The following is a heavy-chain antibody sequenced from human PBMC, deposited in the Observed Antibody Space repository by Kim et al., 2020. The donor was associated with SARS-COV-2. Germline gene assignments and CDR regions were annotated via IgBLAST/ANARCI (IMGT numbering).Heavy chain of an antibody. CDR2: IGVSAGST. Sequence: GGSLRLSCAASGFIFSNNAMSWVRQAPGKGLEWVSGIGVSAGSTYYADSVKGRFTISRDNSKNTVYLQMNSLRAEDTAVYYCATRTGPYLGTAALDIWV. D-gene: IGHD7-27*01. CDR1: GFIFSNNA. V-gene: IGHV3-23*01. CDR3: ATRTGPYLGTAALDI. J-gene: IGHJ3*02.